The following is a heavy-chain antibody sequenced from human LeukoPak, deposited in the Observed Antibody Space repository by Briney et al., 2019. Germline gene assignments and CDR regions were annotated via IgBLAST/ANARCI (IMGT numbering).Heavy chain of an antibody. CDR2: IYHSGST. J-gene: IGHJ6*03. CDR1: GYSISSGYY. Sequence: SETLCLTCAVSGYSISSGYYWGWIRPPPGKGLEWIGSIYHSGSTYYNPSLKSRVTISVDTSKHQFSLKLSSVTAADTAVYYCATTHLGYCSSTSCYIPHLYYYYMDVWGKGTTVTVSS. V-gene: IGHV4-38-2*01. D-gene: IGHD2-2*02. CDR3: ATTHLGYCSSTSCYIPHLYYYYMDV.